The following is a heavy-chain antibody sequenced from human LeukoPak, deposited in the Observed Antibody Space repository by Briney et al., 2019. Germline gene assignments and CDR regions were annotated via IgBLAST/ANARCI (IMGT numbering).Heavy chain of an antibody. CDR3: AKDQKWGPAGYYFDS. Sequence: GGSLRLSCAASGFTFVSYAMTWVRQAPGKGLEWVAVISYDGSNKYYADSVKGRFAISRDSSKNTLDLQMNSLRGEDTAVYYCAKDQKWGPAGYYFDSWGQGALVTVSS. V-gene: IGHV3-30*18. CDR1: GFTFVSYA. CDR2: ISYDGSNK. D-gene: IGHD2-2*01. J-gene: IGHJ4*02.